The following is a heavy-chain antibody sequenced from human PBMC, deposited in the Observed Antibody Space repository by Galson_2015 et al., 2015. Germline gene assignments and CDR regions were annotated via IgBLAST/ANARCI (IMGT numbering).Heavy chain of an antibody. J-gene: IGHJ6*02. D-gene: IGHD2-15*01. Sequence: SLRLSCAASGFTFSSCGMHWVRQAPGKGLEWVALISDEGGIKEYADSVKGRFTISRDNSKNTLSLQMNSLRAEDTAIYHCAKDNEGYCSDGHCYSYYYYGMDVWGQGTTVTVSS. CDR3: AKDNEGYCSDGHCYSYYYYGMDV. CDR1: GFTFSSCG. CDR2: ISDEGGIK. V-gene: IGHV3-30*18.